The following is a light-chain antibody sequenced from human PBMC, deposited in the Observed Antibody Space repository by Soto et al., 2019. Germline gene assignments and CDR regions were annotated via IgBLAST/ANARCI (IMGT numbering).Light chain of an antibody. CDR2: WAS. Sequence: DIVMTQSPDSLAVSLGERATINCKSSQSVLYSSDNKNQLAWYLQKPGQPPKLLIYWASTRESGVPERFSGSGSGTDFTLTITNLQAEDVAVYYCQQYYSVPVTFGGGTQVEI. V-gene: IGKV4-1*01. J-gene: IGKJ4*01. CDR1: QSVLYSSDNKNQ. CDR3: QQYYSVPVT.